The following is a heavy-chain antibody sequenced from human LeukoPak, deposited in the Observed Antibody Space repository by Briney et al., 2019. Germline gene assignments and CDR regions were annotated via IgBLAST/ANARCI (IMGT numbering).Heavy chain of an antibody. J-gene: IGHJ6*02. D-gene: IGHD6-19*01. Sequence: PGGSLRVSCAASGFTFSDHHMDWVRQAPGKGLEWVARIRTKAESYTTEYAASVKGRFTISRDDSKSIAYLQMNSLKTEDTAVYYCSSDPFSYYYYGMDVWGQGTTVTVSS. CDR1: GFTFSDHH. CDR3: SSDPFSYYYYGMDV. CDR2: IRTKAESYTT. V-gene: IGHV3-72*01.